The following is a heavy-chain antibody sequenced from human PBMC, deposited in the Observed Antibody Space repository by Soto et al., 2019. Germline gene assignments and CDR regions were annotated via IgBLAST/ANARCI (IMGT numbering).Heavy chain of an antibody. CDR1: RFTFSSYI. Sequence: GGSLRLSCAASRFTFSSYIMNWVRQAPGKGLEWVAAIANSGGNTYYADSVKGRFTISRDNSKSTLYLQMNSLRAEDTAVYYCAKDQRLPPQRSTIEYWGQGTQVSVSS. D-gene: IGHD5-18*01. CDR2: IANSGGNT. J-gene: IGHJ4*02. V-gene: IGHV3-23*01. CDR3: AKDQRLPPQRSTIEY.